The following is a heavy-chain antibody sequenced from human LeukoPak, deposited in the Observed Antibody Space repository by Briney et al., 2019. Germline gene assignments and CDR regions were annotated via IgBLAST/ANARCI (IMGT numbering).Heavy chain of an antibody. CDR1: GFTFSSYP. D-gene: IGHD3-10*01. V-gene: IGHV3-23*01. CDR3: AKHYYGSGSGGDY. CDR2: IIGSGGST. Sequence: PGGSLRLSCAASGFTFSSYPMSWVRHAPRKGLEWVSAIIGSGGSTYYADPVKGRFTISRDNSKNTLYLQMNSLRAEDTAVYYCAKHYYGSGSGGDYWGQGTLVTVSS. J-gene: IGHJ4*02.